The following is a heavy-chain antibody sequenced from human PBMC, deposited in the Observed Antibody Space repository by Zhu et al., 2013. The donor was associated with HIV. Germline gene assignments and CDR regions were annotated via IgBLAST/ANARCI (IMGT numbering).Heavy chain of an antibody. CDR1: GFTFDDYA. Sequence: EVQLVESGGGLVQPGRSLRLSCAASGFTFDDYAMHWVRQAPGKGLEWVSGISWNSGSIGYADSVKGRFTISRDNAKNSLYLQMNSLRAEDTALYYCAKDYPPGAVAGTFDYWGQGTLVTVSS. V-gene: IGHV3-9*01. CDR3: AKDYPPGAVAGTFDY. D-gene: IGHD6-19*01. CDR2: ISWNSGSI. J-gene: IGHJ4*02.